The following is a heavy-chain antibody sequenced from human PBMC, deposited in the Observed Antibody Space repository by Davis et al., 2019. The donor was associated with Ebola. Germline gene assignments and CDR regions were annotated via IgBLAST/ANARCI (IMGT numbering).Heavy chain of an antibody. CDR3: ARDLYTSIAAAGYLDY. Sequence: MPSETLPLTCAISGDSVSSNSAAWNWIRQSPSRGLEWLGRTYYRSKWYNDDAVSVKSRITNNPDTSKNQFSLQLNSVTPEDTAVYYCARDLYTSIAAAGYLDYWGQGTLVTVSS. D-gene: IGHD6-13*01. V-gene: IGHV6-1*01. J-gene: IGHJ4*02. CDR2: TYYRSKWYN. CDR1: GDSVSSNSAA.